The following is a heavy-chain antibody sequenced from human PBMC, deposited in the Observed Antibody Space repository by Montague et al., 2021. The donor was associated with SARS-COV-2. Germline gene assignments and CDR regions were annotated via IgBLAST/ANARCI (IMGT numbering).Heavy chain of an antibody. CDR2: IYYNTGNT. D-gene: IGHD5-12*01. J-gene: IGHJ4*02. Sequence: SETLSLTCSASGGSISDYYWNWIRQPPGKGLEWIGYIYYNTGNTXXNPSLQSRVTISLDTSKNQFSLNLRPVTAADTALYFCARGTGYDYYFDCWGLGTLVTVSS. V-gene: IGHV4-59*01. CDR3: ARGTGYDYYFDC. CDR1: GGSISDYY.